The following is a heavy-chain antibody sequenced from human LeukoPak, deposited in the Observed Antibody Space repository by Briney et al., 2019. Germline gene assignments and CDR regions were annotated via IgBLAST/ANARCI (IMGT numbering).Heavy chain of an antibody. CDR3: AKGYYDYVWGSYYFDY. D-gene: IGHD3-16*01. V-gene: IGHV3-23*01. CDR1: GFTFSSYA. CDR2: ISGSGGST. Sequence: PGGSLRLSCAASGFTFSSYAMSWVRQAPGKGLEWVSAISGSGGSTYYADYVKGRFTISRDNSKNTLYLQMNSLRAEDTAVYYCAKGYYDYVWGSYYFDYWGQGILVTVSS. J-gene: IGHJ4*02.